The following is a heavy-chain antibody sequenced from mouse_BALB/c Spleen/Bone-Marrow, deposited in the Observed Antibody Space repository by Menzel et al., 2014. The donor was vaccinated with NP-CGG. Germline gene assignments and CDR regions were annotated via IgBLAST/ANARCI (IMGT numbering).Heavy chain of an antibody. J-gene: IGHJ4*01. CDR3: ARPDDGYYAMDY. CDR1: GFDFSRYW. CDR2: INPDSRTI. D-gene: IGHD2-3*01. V-gene: IGHV4-1*02. Sequence: EVQLVESGGGLVQPGGSLKLSCAASGFDFSRYWMSWVRQAPGKGLEWIGEINPDSRTINYTPSLKDKFIISRDNAKNTLYLQMSKVRSEDTALYYCARPDDGYYAMDYGGQGTSVTVSS.